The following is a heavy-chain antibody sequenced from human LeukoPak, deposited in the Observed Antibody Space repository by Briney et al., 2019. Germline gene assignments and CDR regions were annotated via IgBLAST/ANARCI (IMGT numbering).Heavy chain of an antibody. CDR2: ISNDGSQK. J-gene: IGHJ4*02. V-gene: IGHV3-30*04. CDR3: ARGPHYYDTSGDFYVDY. Sequence: GGSLRLSCATSEFKFSSYFMHWIRQAPGKGLEWVSLISNDGSQKFYAESVKGRFTISRDNSKKTVYLQVNSLRTEDTALYYCARGPHYYDTSGDFYVDYWGQGTLVIASS. D-gene: IGHD3-22*01. CDR1: EFKFSSYF.